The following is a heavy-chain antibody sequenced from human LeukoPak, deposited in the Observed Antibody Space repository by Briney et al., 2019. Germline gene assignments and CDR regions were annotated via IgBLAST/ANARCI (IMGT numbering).Heavy chain of an antibody. CDR2: IYYSGST. CDR3: ARHIMAFDI. J-gene: IGHJ3*02. V-gene: IGHV4-34*01. CDR1: GGSFSGYY. D-gene: IGHD1-14*01. Sequence: SETLSLTCAVYGGSFSGYYWSWIRQPPGKGLEWIGSIYYSGSTYYNPSLKSRVTISVDTSKNQFSLKLSSVTAADTAVYYCARHIMAFDIWGQGTMVTVSS.